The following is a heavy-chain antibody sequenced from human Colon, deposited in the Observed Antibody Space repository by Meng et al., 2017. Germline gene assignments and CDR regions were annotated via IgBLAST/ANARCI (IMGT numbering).Heavy chain of an antibody. CDR1: GYTFTTYG. D-gene: IGHD4-17*01. CDR2: ISTYDDNT. J-gene: IGHJ4*02. V-gene: IGHV1-18*01. Sequence: QVQLVQSEAEVKKPGASVKVSCKASGYTFTTYGISWMRQAPGQGLEWMGWISTYDDNTNYVEKFRGRVTMTTDTSTNTAYMELRSLRSDDTAVYYCARDNPGDYVWDYWGQGTLVTVSS. CDR3: ARDNPGDYVWDY.